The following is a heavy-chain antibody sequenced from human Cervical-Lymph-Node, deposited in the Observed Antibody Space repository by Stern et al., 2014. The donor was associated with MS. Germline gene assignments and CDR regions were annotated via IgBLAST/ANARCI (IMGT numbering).Heavy chain of an antibody. CDR1: GFTFDDYA. V-gene: IGHV3-9*01. CDR2: LNWDSGSI. Sequence: QLVESGGGLVQPGRSLRLSCAASGFTFDDYAMHWVRQAPGKGLEWVSGLNWDSGSIAYADSVKGRFTISRDNAKNSLYLQMNSLRVEDTALYYCVKGRRLAVAGTDFDYWGQGTLVTVSS. J-gene: IGHJ4*02. D-gene: IGHD6-19*01. CDR3: VKGRRLAVAGTDFDY.